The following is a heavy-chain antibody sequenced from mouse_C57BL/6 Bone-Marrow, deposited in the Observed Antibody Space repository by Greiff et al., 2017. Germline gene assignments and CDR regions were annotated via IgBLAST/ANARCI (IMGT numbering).Heavy chain of an antibody. CDR2: INPNNGGT. D-gene: IGHD1-1*01. CDR1: GYTFTDYN. Sequence: VQLQQSGPELVKPGASVKMSCKASGYTFTDYNMHWVKQSHGKSLEWIGYINPNNGGTSYNQKFKGKATLTVNKSSSTAYMELRSLTSEDSAVYYCATYYYGSSYPHWYCDVWGTGTTVTVSS. V-gene: IGHV1-22*01. CDR3: ATYYYGSSYPHWYCDV. J-gene: IGHJ1*03.